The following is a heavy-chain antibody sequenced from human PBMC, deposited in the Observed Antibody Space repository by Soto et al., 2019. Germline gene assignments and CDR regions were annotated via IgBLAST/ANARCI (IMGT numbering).Heavy chain of an antibody. Sequence: QVQLVESGGGVVQPGRSLRLSCAASGFTFSSYAMHXXRXXXXXXXXXXXVISYDGSNKYYADSVKGRFTISRDNSKNXXXXXMXXXRXXXTXXXYXARGQXTXXXAMAYGMDVWGQGTTVTVSS. D-gene: IGHD3-10*01. CDR2: ISYDGSNK. V-gene: IGHV3-30-3*01. CDR1: GFTFSSYA. J-gene: IGHJ6*02. CDR3: ARGQXTXXXAMAYGMDV.